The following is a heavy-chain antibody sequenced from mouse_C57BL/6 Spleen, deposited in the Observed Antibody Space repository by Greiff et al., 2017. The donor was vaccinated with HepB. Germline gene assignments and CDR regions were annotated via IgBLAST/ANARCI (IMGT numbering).Heavy chain of an antibody. J-gene: IGHJ2*01. Sequence: VQLQQSGAELVKPGASVKLSCKASGYTFTSYWMQWVKQRPGQGLEWIGEIDPSDSYTNYNQKFKGKATLTVDTSSSTAYMQLSSLTSEDSAVYYCARVTTVVAPDYWGQSTTLTVSS. CDR1: GYTFTSYW. D-gene: IGHD1-1*01. V-gene: IGHV1-50*01. CDR3: ARVTTVVAPDY. CDR2: IDPSDSYT.